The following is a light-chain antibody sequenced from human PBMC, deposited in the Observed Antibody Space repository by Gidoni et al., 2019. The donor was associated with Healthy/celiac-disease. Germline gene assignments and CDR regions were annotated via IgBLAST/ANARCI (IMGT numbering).Light chain of an antibody. Sequence: DIQMTQSPSTLSASVGDRVTITCRASQSISSWLAWYQQTPGKAPKLLIYDGSSLASGVPSRFSGSGSGTEFTLTISSLQPDDFASYYCQQYNRYSFGQGTKVEIK. CDR1: QSISSW. V-gene: IGKV1-5*01. CDR3: QQYNRYS. CDR2: DGS. J-gene: IGKJ1*01.